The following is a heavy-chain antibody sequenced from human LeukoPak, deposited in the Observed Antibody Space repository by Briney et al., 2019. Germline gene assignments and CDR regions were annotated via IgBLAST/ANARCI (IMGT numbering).Heavy chain of an antibody. V-gene: IGHV1-2*02. CDR3: ARDERITMIGFDP. D-gene: IGHD3-22*01. Sequence: GASVKVSCKASGYTFTGYYMHWVRQAPGQGLEWMEWINPNSGGTNYTQKFQGRVTMTRDTSISTAYMELSRLRSDDTAVYYCARDERITMIGFDPWGQGTLVTVSS. CDR2: INPNSGGT. J-gene: IGHJ5*02. CDR1: GYTFTGYY.